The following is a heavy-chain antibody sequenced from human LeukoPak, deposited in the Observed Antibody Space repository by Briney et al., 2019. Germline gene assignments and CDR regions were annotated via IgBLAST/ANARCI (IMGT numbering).Heavy chain of an antibody. CDR3: ASGEWGGYYYYYGMDV. J-gene: IGHJ6*01. V-gene: IGHV4-34*01. D-gene: IGHD3-16*01. CDR2: INHSGST. CDR1: GGSFSGYY. Sequence: SETLSLTCAGYGGSFSGYYWSWIRQPPWKGVDWIGEINHSGSTNYKPSLKSRVTISVDTSKNQSSLKLSSVTAADTAVYYCASGEWGGYYYYYGMDVWGQGTTVTVSS.